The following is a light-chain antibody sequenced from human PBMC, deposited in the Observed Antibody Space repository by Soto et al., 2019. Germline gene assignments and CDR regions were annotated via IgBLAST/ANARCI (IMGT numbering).Light chain of an antibody. Sequence: DIVMTQSPDSVAVSLGERATINCKSSQSVLYSSNNKNYLAWYQQKPGQPPKLLIYWASTRESGVPDRFSGSGSGTDFTLTISSLQAEDVAVYYCQQYYSTPTFGQGTKVDIK. CDR3: QQYYSTPT. CDR1: QSVLYSSNNKNY. CDR2: WAS. J-gene: IGKJ1*01. V-gene: IGKV4-1*01.